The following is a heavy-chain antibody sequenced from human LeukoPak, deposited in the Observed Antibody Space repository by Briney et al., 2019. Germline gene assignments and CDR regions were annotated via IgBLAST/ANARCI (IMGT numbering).Heavy chain of an antibody. Sequence: ASVKVSCKASGYTFTSYAMNWVRQAPGQRLEWMGWINTNTGNPTYAQGFTGRFVFSLDTSVSTAYLQVSSLKAEDTAVYYCARVDGDYSDYYYYYMDVWGKGTTVTVSS. J-gene: IGHJ6*03. CDR2: INTNTGNP. CDR3: ARVDGDYSDYYYYYMDV. CDR1: GYTFTSYA. V-gene: IGHV7-4-1*02. D-gene: IGHD4-17*01.